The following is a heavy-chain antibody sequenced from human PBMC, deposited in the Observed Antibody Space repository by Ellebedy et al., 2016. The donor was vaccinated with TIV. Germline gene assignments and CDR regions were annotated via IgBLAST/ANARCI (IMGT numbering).Heavy chain of an antibody. CDR1: GYSFTTFG. CDR2: ISGYSGNI. J-gene: IGHJ4*02. V-gene: IGHV1-18*01. CDR3: GGEVPGKGLED. Sequence: ASVKVSCXASGYSFTTFGISWVRQAPGQGPEWMGWISGYSGNIKYAQNFQGRVTMTIDTSTTTVYMELSSLRSEYTAMYFCGGEVPGKGLEDWGQGTLVTVSS. D-gene: IGHD3/OR15-3a*01.